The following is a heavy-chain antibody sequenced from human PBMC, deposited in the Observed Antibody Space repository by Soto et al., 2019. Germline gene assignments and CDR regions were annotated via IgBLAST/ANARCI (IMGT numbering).Heavy chain of an antibody. CDR3: AKYYYDSSGYIDAFDI. D-gene: IGHD3-22*01. J-gene: IGHJ3*02. CDR1: GFTFSSYA. V-gene: IGHV3-23*01. CDR2: ISGSGGST. Sequence: EVQLLESGGGLVQPGGSLRLSCAASGFTFSSYAMSWVRQAPGKGLEWVSAISGSGGSTYYADSVKGRFTISRDNSKNTLYLRMNSLRAEDTAVYYSAKYYYDSSGYIDAFDIWGQGTMVTVSS.